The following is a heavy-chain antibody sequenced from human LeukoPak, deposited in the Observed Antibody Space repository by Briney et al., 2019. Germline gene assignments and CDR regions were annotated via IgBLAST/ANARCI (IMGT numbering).Heavy chain of an antibody. CDR1: GYTFTDYY. CDR3: ATDNYGTLDY. V-gene: IGHV1-2*02. Sequence: ASVKVSCKASGYTFTDYYIHWVRRAPGQGLEWMGWIDPRSGGTRCTQKFQGGVTMTRDTSISTVYLDLSGLTFDDTAVYYCATDNYGTLDYWGQGTLVTVSS. CDR2: IDPRSGGT. J-gene: IGHJ4*02. D-gene: IGHD3-16*01.